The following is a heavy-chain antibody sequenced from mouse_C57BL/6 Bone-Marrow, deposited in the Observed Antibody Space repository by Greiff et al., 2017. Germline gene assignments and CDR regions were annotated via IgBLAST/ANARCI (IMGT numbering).Heavy chain of an antibody. Sequence: VQLQESGAELARPGASVKLSCKASGYTFTSYGISWVKQRTGQGLEWIGEIYPRSGNTYYNEKFKGKATLTADKSSSTAYMELRSLTSEDSAVYFCARSRNSTAVGDWYFDVWGTGTTVTVSS. J-gene: IGHJ1*03. V-gene: IGHV1-81*01. CDR2: IYPRSGNT. CDR3: ARSRNSTAVGDWYFDV. D-gene: IGHD1-1*01. CDR1: GYTFTSYG.